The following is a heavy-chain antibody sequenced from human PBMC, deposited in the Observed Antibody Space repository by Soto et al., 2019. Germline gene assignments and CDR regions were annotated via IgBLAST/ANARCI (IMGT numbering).Heavy chain of an antibody. CDR3: ARHHSGYDPGSKVEYYFDY. J-gene: IGHJ4*02. CDR1: GASISSTVYY. D-gene: IGHD5-12*01. CDR2: VYYSGST. V-gene: IGHV4-39*01. Sequence: SETLSLTCTVSGASISSTVYYWGWIRQPPGKGLEWIGSVYYSGSTNYNPSLKSRVTISVDTSKNQFSLKLSSVTAADTAVYYCARHHSGYDPGSKVEYYFDYWGQGTLVTVSS.